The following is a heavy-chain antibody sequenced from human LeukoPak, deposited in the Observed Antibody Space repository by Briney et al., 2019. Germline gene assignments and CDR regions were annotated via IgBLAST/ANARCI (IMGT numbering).Heavy chain of an antibody. Sequence: ASVKVSCKASGYTFTSYAMHWVRQAPGLRLEWMGWINAGNGNTKYSQKFQGRVTITRDTSASTAYMELSSLRSEDTAVYYCARAKVGANTLDYWGQGTLVTVSS. CDR1: GYTFTSYA. V-gene: IGHV1-3*01. CDR3: ARAKVGANTLDY. CDR2: INAGNGNT. D-gene: IGHD1-26*01. J-gene: IGHJ4*02.